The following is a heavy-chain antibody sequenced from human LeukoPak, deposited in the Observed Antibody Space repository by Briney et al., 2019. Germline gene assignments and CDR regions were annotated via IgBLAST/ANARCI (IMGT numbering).Heavy chain of an antibody. CDR1: GFTFSSYA. CDR2: ISGSGDST. J-gene: IGHJ6*02. CDR3: AKGNVYGGNGMDV. D-gene: IGHD4/OR15-4a*01. Sequence: PGGSLRLSCAASGFTFSSYAMTWVRQAPGKGLEWVSAISGSGDSTFYADSVKGRFTISRDNSKNTLYLQMNSLRAEDTAVYYCAKGNVYGGNGMDVWGQGTTVTVSS. V-gene: IGHV3-23*01.